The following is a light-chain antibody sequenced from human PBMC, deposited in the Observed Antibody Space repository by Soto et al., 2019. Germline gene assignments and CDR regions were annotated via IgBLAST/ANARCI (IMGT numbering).Light chain of an antibody. CDR2: AAS. V-gene: IGKV1-39*01. CDR1: QSISSY. CDR3: RQSYSTPPT. J-gene: IGKJ1*01. Sequence: DIQMTQSPSSLSASVGDRVTITCRASQSISSYLNWYQQKPGKAPKLLIYAASNLQSGVPSRFGGSGSGTDFTRTISSLQPEDFATYYCRQSYSTPPTFGQGTKVEIK.